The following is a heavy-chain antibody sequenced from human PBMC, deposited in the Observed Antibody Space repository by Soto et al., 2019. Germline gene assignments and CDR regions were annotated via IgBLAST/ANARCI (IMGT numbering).Heavy chain of an antibody. CDR2: INHSGST. CDR3: ARGGCSSTSCFFLLGYYYYYMDV. D-gene: IGHD2-2*01. CDR1: GGSFSGYY. J-gene: IGHJ6*03. V-gene: IGHV4-34*01. Sequence: SETLSLTCAVYGGSFSGYYWSWIRQPPGKGLEWIGEINHSGSTNYNPSLKSRVTISVDTSKNQFSLKLSSVTAADTAVYYCARGGCSSTSCFFLLGYYYYYMDVWGKGTTVT.